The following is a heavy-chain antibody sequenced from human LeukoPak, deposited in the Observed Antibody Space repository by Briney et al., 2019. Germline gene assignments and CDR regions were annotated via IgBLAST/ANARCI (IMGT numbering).Heavy chain of an antibody. V-gene: IGHV4-30-2*01. J-gene: IGHJ6*02. Sequence: PSETLSLTCTVSGGSIRSGDYSWSWIRQPPGKGLEWIGYIYHSGSTYYNPSLKSRVTISVDRSKNQFSLKLSSVTAADTAVYYCARGSGPRAYYYYYYGMDVWGQGTTVTVSS. CDR2: IYHSGST. D-gene: IGHD2-15*01. CDR1: GGSIRSGDYS. CDR3: ARGSGPRAYYYYYYGMDV.